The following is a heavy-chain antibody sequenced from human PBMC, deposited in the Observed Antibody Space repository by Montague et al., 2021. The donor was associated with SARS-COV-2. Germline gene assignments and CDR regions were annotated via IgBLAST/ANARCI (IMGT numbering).Heavy chain of an antibody. V-gene: IGHV4-61*01. CDR1: GASVRSGNSY. CDR2: ISYSGST. CDR3: ARSGYESVGYYYIYSD. D-gene: IGHD3-22*01. Sequence: SETLSLTCTVSGASVRSGNSYWNWIRQPPGKGLEWIGYISYSGSTNYSPSLKSRVTISVDTSKNQLSLRVISATAADTAVYYCARSGYESVGYYYIYSDWGQGTLVTVSS. J-gene: IGHJ1*01.